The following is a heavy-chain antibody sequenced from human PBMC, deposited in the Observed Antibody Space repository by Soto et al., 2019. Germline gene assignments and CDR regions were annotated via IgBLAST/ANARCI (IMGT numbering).Heavy chain of an antibody. CDR2: ISYDGSDK. D-gene: IGHD6-13*01. CDR3: ARGSSSSWPYYYYGMDV. J-gene: IGHJ6*02. CDR1: GFTFSSYA. V-gene: IGHV3-30-3*01. Sequence: QVQLVESGGGVVQPGRSLRLSCAASGFTFSSYAMHWVRQAPGKGLEWVAVISYDGSDKYYADSVKGRFTISRDNSKSKLYLQMNSLRVEDTAVYYCARGSSSSWPYYYYGMDVWGQGTTVTVSS.